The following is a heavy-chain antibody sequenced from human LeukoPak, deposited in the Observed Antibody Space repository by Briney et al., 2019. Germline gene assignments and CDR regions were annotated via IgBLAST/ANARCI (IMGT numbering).Heavy chain of an antibody. CDR2: ISAYNGNT. J-gene: IGHJ4*02. CDR3: ARVVVVAAPDY. D-gene: IGHD2-15*01. Sequence: ASVKVSCKTSGYTFTNYGVSWVRQAPGQGLEWMGWISAYNGNTNYAQKLQGRVTMTTDTSTSTAYMELRSLRSDDTAVYYCARVVVVAAPDYWGQGTLVTVSS. CDR1: GYTFTNYG. V-gene: IGHV1-18*01.